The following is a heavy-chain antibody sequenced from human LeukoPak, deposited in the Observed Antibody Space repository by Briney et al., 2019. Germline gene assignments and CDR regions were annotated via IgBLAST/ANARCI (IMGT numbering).Heavy chain of an antibody. J-gene: IGHJ6*02. CDR2: IYYSGST. V-gene: IGHV4-59*01. D-gene: IGHD6-19*01. CDR1: GGSISSYY. CDR3: AREGGSGWPSDGMDV. Sequence: SETLSPTCTVSGGSISSYYWSWIRQPPGKGLEWIGYIYYSGSTNYNPSLKGRVTISVDTSKNQFSLKLSSVTAADTAVYYCAREGGSGWPSDGMDVWGQGTTVTVSS.